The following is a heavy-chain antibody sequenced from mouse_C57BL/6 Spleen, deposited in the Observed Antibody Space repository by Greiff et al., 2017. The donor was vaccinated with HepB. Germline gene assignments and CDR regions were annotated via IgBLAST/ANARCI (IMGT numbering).Heavy chain of an antibody. D-gene: IGHD4-1*01. Sequence: EVQLVESGGGLVKPGGSLKLSCAASGFTFSDYGMHWVRQAPEKGLEWVAYISSGSSTIYYADTVKGRFTISRDNAKNTLFLQMTSLRSEDTAMYYCAREELGRGGYYFDYWGQGTTLTVSS. J-gene: IGHJ2*01. CDR3: AREELGRGGYYFDY. CDR2: ISSGSSTI. V-gene: IGHV5-17*01. CDR1: GFTFSDYG.